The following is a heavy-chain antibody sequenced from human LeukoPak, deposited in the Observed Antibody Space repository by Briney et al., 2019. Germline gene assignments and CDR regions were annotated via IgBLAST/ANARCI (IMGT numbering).Heavy chain of an antibody. CDR2: IIPIFGTA. CDR1: GGTFSSYA. Sequence: SVKVSCKASGGTFSSYAISWVRQAPGQGLEWMGGIIPIFGTANYAQKFQGRVTITTDESTSTAYMELSSLRSEDTAVYYCARGRHIVVVTAILPNYYFDYWGQGTLVTVSS. CDR3: ARGRHIVVVTAILPNYYFDY. J-gene: IGHJ4*02. D-gene: IGHD2-21*02. V-gene: IGHV1-69*05.